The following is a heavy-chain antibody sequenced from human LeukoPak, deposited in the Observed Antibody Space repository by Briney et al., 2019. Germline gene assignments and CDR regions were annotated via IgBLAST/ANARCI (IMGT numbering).Heavy chain of an antibody. J-gene: IGHJ3*02. CDR3: ARDLSSTRPDAFDI. V-gene: IGHV1-2*02. CDR1: GYTFTGYY. Sequence: ASVKVSCKASGYTFTGYYMHWVRQAPGQGLEWMGWINPNSGGTNYAQKFQGRVTMTRDTSISTAYMELSRLRSDDTAVYYCARDLSSTRPDAFDIWGQGTMVTVSS. D-gene: IGHD6-6*01. CDR2: INPNSGGT.